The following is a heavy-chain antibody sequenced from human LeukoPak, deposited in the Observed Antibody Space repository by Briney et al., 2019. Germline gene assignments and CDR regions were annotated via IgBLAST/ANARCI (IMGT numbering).Heavy chain of an antibody. CDR1: GFTFSSYW. D-gene: IGHD2-21*02. CDR2: INSDGSST. V-gene: IGHV3-74*01. CDR3: ARPRCDGDCPPQH. Sequence: GGSLRLSCAASGFTFSSYWMHWVRQAPGKGLVWVSRINSDGSSTSYADSVKGRFTISRDNAKNTLYLQMNSLRAEDTAVYYCARPRCDGDCPPQHWGQGTLVTVSS. J-gene: IGHJ1*01.